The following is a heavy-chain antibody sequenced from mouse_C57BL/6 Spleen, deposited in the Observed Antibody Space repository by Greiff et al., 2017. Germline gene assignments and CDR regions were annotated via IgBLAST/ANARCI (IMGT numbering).Heavy chain of an antibody. CDR2: IYPGSGNT. J-gene: IGHJ2*01. V-gene: IGHV1-76*01. Sequence: VQLVESGAELVRPGASVKLSCKASGYTFTDYYINWVKQRPRQGLEWIARIYPGSGNTYYNEKFKGKATLTAEKSSSTAYMQLSSLTSEDSAVYFCARMGRDYFDYWGQGTTLTVSS. D-gene: IGHD4-1*01. CDR1: GYTFTDYY. CDR3: ARMGRDYFDY.